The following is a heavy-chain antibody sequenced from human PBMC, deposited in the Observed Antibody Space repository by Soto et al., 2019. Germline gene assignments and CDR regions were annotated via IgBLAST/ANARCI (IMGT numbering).Heavy chain of an antibody. CDR3: ARESEDLTSNFDY. CDR1: GFTLRTYA. V-gene: IGHV3-21*06. Sequence: GGSLRLSCAASGFTLRTYAMTWVRQAPGKGLECVSGIVGSGSDIHYGDSMKGRFTISRDNAKNSLYLEMNSLRAEDTAVYYCARESEDLTSNFDYWGQGTLVTVSS. CDR2: IVGSGSDI. J-gene: IGHJ4*02.